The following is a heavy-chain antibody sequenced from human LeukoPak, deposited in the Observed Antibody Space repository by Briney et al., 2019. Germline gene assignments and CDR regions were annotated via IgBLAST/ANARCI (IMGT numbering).Heavy chain of an antibody. CDR1: GDTFKNYH. D-gene: IGHD2-21*02. J-gene: IGHJ5*02. Sequence: ASVKVSCKVVGDTFKNYHISWVRQAPGEGLEWMGWISAYDRNTNYYNQFRGRVTMTTDTSTSTAYMELASLRSDDTAVYYCARVTVVTRSPWSWGPKKIGQGVNLVDPGAQGTLVIVSS. CDR2: ISAYDRNT. V-gene: IGHV1-18*01. CDR3: ARVTVVTRSPWSWGPKKIGQGVNLVDP.